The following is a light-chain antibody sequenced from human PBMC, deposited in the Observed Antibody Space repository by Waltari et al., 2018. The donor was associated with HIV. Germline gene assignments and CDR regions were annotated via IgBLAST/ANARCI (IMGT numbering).Light chain of an antibody. J-gene: IGLJ1*01. CDR1: RSNIGGNF. CDR3: ASWDDSLPGHV. Sequence: QSVLTQPPSVSATPGQTINISCSGSRSNIGGNFVFWYQQVATTAPRLLGYRNDHRPSGVSDLVSGFRLGTSASLAISGLRSEDEGNYYCASWDDSLPGHVFGTGT. V-gene: IGLV1-47*01. CDR2: RND.